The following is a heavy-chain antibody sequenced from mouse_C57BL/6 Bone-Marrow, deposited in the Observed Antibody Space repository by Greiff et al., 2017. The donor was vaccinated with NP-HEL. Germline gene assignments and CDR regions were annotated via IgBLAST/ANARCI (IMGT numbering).Heavy chain of an antibody. Sequence: VQLQQPGAELVKPGASVKLSCKASGYTFTSYWMHWVKQRPGQGLEWIGMIHPNSGSTNYNEKFKSKATLTVAKSSSTAYMQLSSLTSEDSAVYYCARWGLRQTAWFAYWGQGTLVTVSA. CDR2: IHPNSGST. D-gene: IGHD2-4*01. CDR3: ARWGLRQTAWFAY. V-gene: IGHV1-64*01. CDR1: GYTFTSYW. J-gene: IGHJ3*01.